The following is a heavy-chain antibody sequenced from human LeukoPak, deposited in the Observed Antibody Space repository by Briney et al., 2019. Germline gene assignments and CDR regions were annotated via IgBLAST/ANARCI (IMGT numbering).Heavy chain of an antibody. CDR2: ISGSGGST. D-gene: IGHD2/OR15-2a*01. Sequence: GGSLRLSCAASGFTFSSYAMSWVRQAPGKGLELVSAISGSGGSTYYADSVKGRFTISRDNSKNTLYLQMKSLRAEDTAVYYCAKKEGLLPVGYFDYWGQGTLVTVSS. CDR1: GFTFSSYA. CDR3: AKKEGLLPVGYFDY. V-gene: IGHV3-23*01. J-gene: IGHJ4*02.